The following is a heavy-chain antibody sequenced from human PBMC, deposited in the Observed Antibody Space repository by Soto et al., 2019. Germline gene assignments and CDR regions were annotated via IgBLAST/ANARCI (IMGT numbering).Heavy chain of an antibody. D-gene: IGHD2-15*01. CDR1: GGSISSSNFY. Sequence: QLQLQESGPGLVKPSETLSLTCAVSGGSISSSNFYWGWFRQPPGKGLVWIGSIRYGGSTYYSPSLESRVTISVDTSKNQFSLNVSSVTAVDTAVYYCAKDASCYSCGAWGQGALVTVSS. J-gene: IGHJ4*02. CDR3: AKDASCYSCGA. V-gene: IGHV4-39*01. CDR2: IRYGGST.